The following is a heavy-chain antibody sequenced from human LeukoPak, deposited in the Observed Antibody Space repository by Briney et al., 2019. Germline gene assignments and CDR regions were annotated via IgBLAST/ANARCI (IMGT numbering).Heavy chain of an antibody. CDR2: IYTSGST. V-gene: IGHV4-4*07. J-gene: IGHJ4*02. CDR3: ARDGSYSSGWSLDY. CDR1: GGSISSYY. D-gene: IGHD6-19*01. Sequence: SQTLSLTCTVSGGSISSYYWSWIRQPAGKGLEWIGRIYTSGSTNYNPSLKSRVTMSVDTSKNQFSLKLSSVTAADTAVYYCARDGSYSSGWSLDYWGQGTLVTVSS.